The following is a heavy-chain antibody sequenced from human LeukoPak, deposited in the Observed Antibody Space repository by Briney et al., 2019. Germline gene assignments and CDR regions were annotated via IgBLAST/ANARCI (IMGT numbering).Heavy chain of an antibody. V-gene: IGHV1-69*06. J-gene: IGHJ3*02. CDR1: GGTFSSYA. CDR2: IIPVFGTT. Sequence: SVKVSCKASGGTFSSYAISWVRQAPGQGLEWMGDIIPVFGTTNYAQKFQGRVTISADRSTSTAYMEVSSLKSEDTAVYYCATKNFGDLYRHDDPFNMWGQGTTVTVSS. CDR3: ATKNFGDLYRHDDPFNM. D-gene: IGHD3-10*01.